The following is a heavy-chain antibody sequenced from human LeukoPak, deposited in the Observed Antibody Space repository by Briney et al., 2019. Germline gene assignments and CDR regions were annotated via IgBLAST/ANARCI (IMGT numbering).Heavy chain of an antibody. V-gene: IGHV4-39*01. D-gene: IGHD2-2*01. CDR1: GGSISSSSYY. CDR2: IYYSGST. Sequence: SETLSLTCTVSGGSISSSSYYWGRIRQPPGKGLEWIGSIYYSGSTYYNPSLKSRVTISVDTSKNQFSLKLSSVTAADTAVYYCARRRYCSSTSCYAVNYYFDYWGQGTLVTVSS. J-gene: IGHJ4*02. CDR3: ARRRYCSSTSCYAVNYYFDY.